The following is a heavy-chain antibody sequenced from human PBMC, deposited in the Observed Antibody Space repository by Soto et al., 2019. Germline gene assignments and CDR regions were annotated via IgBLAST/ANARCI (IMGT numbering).Heavy chain of an antibody. V-gene: IGHV1-69*13. J-gene: IGHJ4*02. CDR1: GGTFSSYA. Sequence: SVKVSCKASGGTFSSYAISWVRQAPGQGLEWMGGIIPIFGTANYAQKFQGRVTITADESTSTAYMELSSLRSEDTAVYYCANDAFYRIGVAGKDFDYCGQIYLVTVSA. CDR3: ANDAFYRIGVAGKDFDY. D-gene: IGHD6-19*01. CDR2: IIPIFGTA.